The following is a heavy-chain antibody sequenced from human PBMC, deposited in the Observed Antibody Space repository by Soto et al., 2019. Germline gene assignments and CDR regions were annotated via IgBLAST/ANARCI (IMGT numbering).Heavy chain of an antibody. D-gene: IGHD3-22*01. CDR2: ISSSGSTI. J-gene: IGHJ4*02. CDR3: ARTYDSSGYYYVGY. CDR1: GFTFSDYY. V-gene: IGHV3-11*01. Sequence: TGGSLRLSCAASGFTFSDYYMSWIRQAPGKGLEWVSYISSSGSTIYYADSVKGRFTISRDNAKNSLYLQMNSLRAEDTAVYYCARTYDSSGYYYVGYWGQGTLVTVSS.